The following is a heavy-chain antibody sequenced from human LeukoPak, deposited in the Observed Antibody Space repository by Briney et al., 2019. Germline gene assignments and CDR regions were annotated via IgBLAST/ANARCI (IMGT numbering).Heavy chain of an antibody. CDR2: INHNGNVN. J-gene: IGHJ4*02. D-gene: IGHD5-24*01. Sequence: GSLRLSCAASGFIVSANYMNWARQAPGKGLEWVASINHNGNVNYYVDSVKGRFTISRDNAKNSLYLQMNSLRAEDTAIYYCTRVGYIDEGIDYWGQGTLVTVSS. V-gene: IGHV3-7*04. CDR1: GFIVSANY. CDR3: TRVGYIDEGIDY.